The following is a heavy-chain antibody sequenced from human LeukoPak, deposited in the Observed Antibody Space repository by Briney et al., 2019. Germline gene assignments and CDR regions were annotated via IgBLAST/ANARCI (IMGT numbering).Heavy chain of an antibody. Sequence: GASVKVSCKASGYTFTGYYMHWVRQAPGQGLEWMGWINPNSGGTNYAQKFQGRVTMTRDTSISTAYMELSRLRSDDTAVYYCARNKYVATITSYYYYYMDVWGKGTTVTVSS. J-gene: IGHJ6*03. D-gene: IGHD5-12*01. CDR3: ARNKYVATITSYYYYYMDV. CDR2: INPNSGGT. V-gene: IGHV1-2*02. CDR1: GYTFTGYY.